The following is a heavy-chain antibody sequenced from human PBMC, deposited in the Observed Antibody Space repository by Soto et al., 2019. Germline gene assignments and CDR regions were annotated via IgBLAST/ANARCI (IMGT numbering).Heavy chain of an antibody. CDR1: GFTFSSYS. V-gene: IGHV3-21*01. CDR3: ARVRGYLVEMATITGTDY. CDR2: ISSSSSYI. J-gene: IGHJ4*02. D-gene: IGHD5-12*01. Sequence: GGSLILSCAASGFTFSSYSMNWVRQSPGKGLEWVSSISSSSSYIYYADPVKGRFTISRDNAKNSLYLQMNSLRAEDTAVYYCARVRGYLVEMATITGTDYWGQGTLVTVSS.